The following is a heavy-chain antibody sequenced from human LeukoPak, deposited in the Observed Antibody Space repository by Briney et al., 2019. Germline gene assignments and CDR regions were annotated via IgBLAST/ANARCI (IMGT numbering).Heavy chain of an antibody. Sequence: AGGSLRLTCAASGFTFSSYSMNWVRQAPGKGLEWVSSISSSSSYIYYADSVKGRFTISRDNAKNSLYLQMNSLRAEDTAVYFCAKGDKMLTWRRTYSRFDPWGQGTLVTVSS. V-gene: IGHV3-21*01. CDR2: ISSSSSYI. CDR3: AKGDKMLTWRRTYSRFDP. J-gene: IGHJ5*02. CDR1: GFTFSSYS. D-gene: IGHD3-16*01.